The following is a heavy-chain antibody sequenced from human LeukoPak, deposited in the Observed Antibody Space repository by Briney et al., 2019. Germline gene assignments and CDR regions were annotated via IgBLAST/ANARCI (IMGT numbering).Heavy chain of an antibody. J-gene: IGHJ4*02. D-gene: IGHD3-9*01. CDR2: INPNSGGT. CDR3: ARVRYDILTGYYRDYFDY. Sequence: ASVKVSCKASGYTFTGYYMHWVGQAPGQGLEWMGWINPNSGGTNYAQKFQGRVTMTRDTSISTAYMELSRLRSDDTAVYYCARVRYDILTGYYRDYFDYWGQGTLVTVSS. CDR1: GYTFTGYY. V-gene: IGHV1-2*02.